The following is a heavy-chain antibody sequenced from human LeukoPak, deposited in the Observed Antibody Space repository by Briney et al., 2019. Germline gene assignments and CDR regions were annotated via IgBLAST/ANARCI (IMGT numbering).Heavy chain of an antibody. V-gene: IGHV1-2*02. CDR1: GYTFTGYN. Sequence: RASVKVSCKASGYTFTGYNMHWVRQAPGQGLDWMGWINPNSGGTNSAQKFQGRVTMTRDTSISTTYMELSGLTSHDTAVYYCARLKEYYYGSGSHSWYFDLWGRGTLVTVSS. D-gene: IGHD3-10*01. CDR3: ARLKEYYYGSGSHSWYFDL. J-gene: IGHJ2*01. CDR2: INPNSGGT.